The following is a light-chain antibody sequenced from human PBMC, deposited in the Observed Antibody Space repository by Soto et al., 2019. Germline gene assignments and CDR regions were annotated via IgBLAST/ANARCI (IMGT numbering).Light chain of an antibody. CDR1: SSNIGAGYD. J-gene: IGLJ1*01. CDR3: QSYDSSRSPLYV. Sequence: QSVLTQPPSVSGAPGQRVSISCTGSSSNIGAGYDVHWYQHLPGTAPKLLIYANNNRPSGVPDRLSGSKSGTSASLAITGLQAEDEADYYCQSYDSSRSPLYVFGTGTKAPS. CDR2: ANN. V-gene: IGLV1-40*01.